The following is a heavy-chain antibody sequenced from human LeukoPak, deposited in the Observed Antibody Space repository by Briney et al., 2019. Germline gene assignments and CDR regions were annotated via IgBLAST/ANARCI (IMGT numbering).Heavy chain of an antibody. CDR1: GFTFSSYW. CDR2: IKEDGSEK. V-gene: IGHV3-7*01. D-gene: IGHD3-22*01. CDR3: AYGNFYDSSGSLFDY. Sequence: GGSLRLSCAGSGFTFSSYWMSWVRQAPGQGLEWVANIKEDGSEKYYVDSVKGRFTISRDNAKNSLFLQMSSLRAEDTAVYYCAYGNFYDSSGSLFDYWGQGTLVTVSS. J-gene: IGHJ4*02.